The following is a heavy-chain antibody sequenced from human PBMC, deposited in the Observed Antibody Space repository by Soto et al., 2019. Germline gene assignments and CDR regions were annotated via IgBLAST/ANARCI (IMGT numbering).Heavy chain of an antibody. J-gene: IGHJ5*02. CDR1: GGSISNSRYY. V-gene: IGHV4-39*01. D-gene: IGHD3-22*01. Sequence: QLQLQESGPGLVKSSETLSLTCTVSGGSISNSRYYWAWIRQPPGKGLEWIGSIYHTGNTYYNPSLRSRVTISVDTSKKQFSLKLTSVTAADTAVYYCARDYYDSSDYTTNWFDPWGQGTLVTVSS. CDR3: ARDYYDSSDYTTNWFDP. CDR2: IYHTGNT.